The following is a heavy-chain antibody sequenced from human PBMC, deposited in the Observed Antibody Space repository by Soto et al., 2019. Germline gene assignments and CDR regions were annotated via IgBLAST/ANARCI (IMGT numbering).Heavy chain of an antibody. CDR3: ARSGYSYGPNPLLY. J-gene: IGHJ4*02. V-gene: IGHV4-31*11. CDR2: IYYSGST. Sequence: SETLSLTCAVYGGSFSGYYWSWIRQHPGKGLEWIGYIYYSGSTYYNPSLKCRVTISVDTSKNQFSLKLSSVTAADTAVYYCARSGYSYGPNPLLYWGQGTLVTVSS. CDR1: GGSFSGYY. D-gene: IGHD5-18*01.